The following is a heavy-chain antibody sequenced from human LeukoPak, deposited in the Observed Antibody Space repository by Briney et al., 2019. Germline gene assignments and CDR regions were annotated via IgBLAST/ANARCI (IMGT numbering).Heavy chain of an antibody. CDR1: GGSISSYY. Sequence: SETLSLTCTVSGGSISSYYWSWIRQPPGKGLEWIGYIYYSGSTKYNPSLKSRVTISVDTSKNHFSLKLSSVTAADTAVYYCAIRLPAYYDSSGSFDVWGQGTMVTVSS. CDR3: AIRLPAYYDSSGSFDV. D-gene: IGHD3-22*01. V-gene: IGHV4-59*01. CDR2: IYYSGST. J-gene: IGHJ3*01.